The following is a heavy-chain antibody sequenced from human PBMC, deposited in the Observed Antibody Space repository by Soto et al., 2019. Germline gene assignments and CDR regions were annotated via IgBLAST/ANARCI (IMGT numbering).Heavy chain of an antibody. V-gene: IGHV3-30*03. Sequence: QVQLVESGGGVVQPGGSLRLSCAASGFTFSNYGMHWVRQAPGKGLEWVAVISYDGSNKYYADSVKGRFTISRDNSKNTLYLQMNSLTTEATAVYYCARDWVWFGAHPIDYWGQGTLVNVSS. CDR2: ISYDGSNK. D-gene: IGHD3-10*01. CDR1: GFTFSNYG. J-gene: IGHJ4*02. CDR3: ARDWVWFGAHPIDY.